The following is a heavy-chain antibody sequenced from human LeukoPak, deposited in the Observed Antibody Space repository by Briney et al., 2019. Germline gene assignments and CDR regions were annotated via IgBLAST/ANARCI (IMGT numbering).Heavy chain of an antibody. V-gene: IGHV4-39*01. CDR2: IYYSGST. J-gene: IGHJ3*02. CDR1: GGSISSSSYY. Sequence: KPSETLSLTCTVSGGSISSSSYYWGWIRQPPGKGLEWIGSIYYSGSTYYNPSLKSRVTISVDTSKNQFSLKLSSVTAADTAVYYCARRQISSGWSRGAFDIWGQGTMVTVSS. D-gene: IGHD6-19*01. CDR3: ARRQISSGWSRGAFDI.